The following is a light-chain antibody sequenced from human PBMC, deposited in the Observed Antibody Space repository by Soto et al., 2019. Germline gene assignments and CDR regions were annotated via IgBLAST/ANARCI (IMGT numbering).Light chain of an antibody. Sequence: DIQMTQSPSSVSASVGERLTITCRASQDVSRWLAWYQQKPGKAPRLLIYGVSSLQSGVPSTFSGSGSGTDFTLTISSLQPEDFATYYCLQANSFPSTFGPGTKLVIK. CDR2: GVS. V-gene: IGKV1D-12*01. J-gene: IGKJ3*01. CDR3: LQANSFPST. CDR1: QDVSRW.